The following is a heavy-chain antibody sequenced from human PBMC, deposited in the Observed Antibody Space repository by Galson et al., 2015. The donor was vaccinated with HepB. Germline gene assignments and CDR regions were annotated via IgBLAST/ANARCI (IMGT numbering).Heavy chain of an antibody. V-gene: IGHV3-20*04. D-gene: IGHD2-15*01. J-gene: IGHJ6*02. CDR3: ARDKDCSGGTCDYNGMDV. CDR2: INWNGGST. Sequence: SLRLSCAASGFTFDDYGMNWVRQAPGKGLEWVSGINWNGGSTGYVDSVRGRFTISRDNAKNSLYLQMNSLRAEDTAVYYCARDKDCSGGTCDYNGMDVWGQGTTVTVSS. CDR1: GFTFDDYG.